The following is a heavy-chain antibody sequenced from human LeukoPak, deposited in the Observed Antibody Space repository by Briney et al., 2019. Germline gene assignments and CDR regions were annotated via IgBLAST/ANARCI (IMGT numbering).Heavy chain of an antibody. V-gene: IGHV3-7*04. CDR3: AREDVVVPAAILLYYYYYMDV. CDR2: INYDGREE. D-gene: IGHD2-2*01. CDR1: GFTFSRSW. Sequence: GVSLRLSCVVSGFTFSRSWMSWVRQAPGSGLEWVATINYDGREEYYLNSVKGRFTISRDNAKNSLYLQMNSLRAEDTAVYYCAREDVVVPAAILLYYYYYMDVWGKGTTVTVSS. J-gene: IGHJ6*03.